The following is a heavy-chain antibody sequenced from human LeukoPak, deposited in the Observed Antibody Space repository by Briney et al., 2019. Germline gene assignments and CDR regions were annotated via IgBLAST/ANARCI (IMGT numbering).Heavy chain of an antibody. CDR1: GYTFTGYY. Sequence: ASVKVSCKASGYTFTGYYMHWVRQAPGQGLEWMGRINPNSGGTNYAQKFQGRVTMTRDTSISTAYMELSRLRSDDTAVYYCARTAYYDFWSGYSYYYYMDVWGKGTTVTVSS. V-gene: IGHV1-2*06. CDR2: INPNSGGT. D-gene: IGHD3-3*01. J-gene: IGHJ6*03. CDR3: ARTAYYDFWSGYSYYYYMDV.